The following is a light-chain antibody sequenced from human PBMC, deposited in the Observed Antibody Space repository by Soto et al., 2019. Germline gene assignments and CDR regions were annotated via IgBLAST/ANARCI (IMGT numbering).Light chain of an antibody. CDR1: QSVGSN. Sequence: EIVMTQSPATLSVATGERATLSCRASQSVGSNSAWYQQKPGQAPRLLIYGASTRATGIPARFSGSGSGTEFTLTISSLQSEDFAIYFRQQYNNWPPDMTFGQGTKVEIK. J-gene: IGKJ1*01. CDR3: QQYNNWPPDMT. V-gene: IGKV3-15*01. CDR2: GAS.